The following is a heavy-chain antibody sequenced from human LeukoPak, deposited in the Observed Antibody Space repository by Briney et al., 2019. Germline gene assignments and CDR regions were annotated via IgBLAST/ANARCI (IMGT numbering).Heavy chain of an antibody. D-gene: IGHD6-19*01. CDR1: GGSISSGDYY. V-gene: IGHV4-30-4*01. J-gene: IGHJ5*02. Sequence: SETLSLTCTVPGGSISSGDYYWSWIRQPPGKGLEWIGYIYYSGSTYYNPSLKSRVTISVDTSKNQFSLKLSSVTAADTAVYYCARAGFGYSSGWAFGSDPWGQGTLVTVSS. CDR2: IYYSGST. CDR3: ARAGFGYSSGWAFGSDP.